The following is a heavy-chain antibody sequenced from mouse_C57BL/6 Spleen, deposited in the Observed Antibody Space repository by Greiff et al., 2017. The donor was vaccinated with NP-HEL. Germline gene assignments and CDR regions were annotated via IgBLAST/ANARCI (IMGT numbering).Heavy chain of an antibody. CDR1: GFNIKDYY. J-gene: IGHJ2*01. V-gene: IGHV14-2*01. CDR3: VADSSGQGDYFDY. CDR2: IDPEDGET. D-gene: IGHD3-2*02. Sequence: VQLKESGAELVKPGASVKLSCTASGFNIKDYYMHWVKQRTEQGLEWIGRIDPEDGETKYAPKFQGKATITADTSSNTAYLQLSSLTSEDTAVYYCVADSSGQGDYFDYWGQGTTLTVSS.